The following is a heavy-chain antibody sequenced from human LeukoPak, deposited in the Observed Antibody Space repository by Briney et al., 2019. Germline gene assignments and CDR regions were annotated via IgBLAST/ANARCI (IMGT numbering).Heavy chain of an antibody. V-gene: IGHV4-39*01. CDR3: ARNLAVAGTDY. J-gene: IGHJ4*02. CDR1: GGSISSSSYC. D-gene: IGHD6-19*01. Sequence: KPSETLSLTCTVSGGSISSSSYCWGWIRQPPGKGLEWIGSIYYSGSTYYNPSLKSRVTISVDTSKNQFSLKLSSVTAADTAVYYCARNLAVAGTDYWGQGTLVTVSS. CDR2: IYYSGST.